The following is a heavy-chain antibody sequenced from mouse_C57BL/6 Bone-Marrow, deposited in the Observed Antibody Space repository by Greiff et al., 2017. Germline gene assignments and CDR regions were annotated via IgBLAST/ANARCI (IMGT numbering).Heavy chain of an antibody. J-gene: IGHJ4*01. CDR2: IHPNSGST. D-gene: IGHD3-2*02. CDR1: GYTFTSYW. CDR3: ARETAQATAFYYAMDY. V-gene: IGHV1-64*01. Sequence: VQLQQPGAELVKPGASVKLSCKASGYTFTSYWMHWVKQRPGQGLEWIGMIHPNSGSTNYNEKFKSKATLTVDKSSSTAYMQLSSLTSEDSAVYYCARETAQATAFYYAMDYWGQGTSVTVSS.